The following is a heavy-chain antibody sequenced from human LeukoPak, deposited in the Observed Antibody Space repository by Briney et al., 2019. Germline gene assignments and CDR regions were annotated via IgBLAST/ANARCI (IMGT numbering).Heavy chain of an antibody. CDR1: GFTFSSYA. J-gene: IGHJ6*03. D-gene: IGHD1-1*01. CDR3: AKEGNDNYYYYYYMDV. CDR2: ISGSGGST. Sequence: GGSLRLSCAASGFTFSSYAMSWVRQAPGKGLEWVSAISGSGGSTYYADSVKGRLTISRDNAKNTLYLQMNSLRAEDTAVYYCAKEGNDNYYYYYYMDVWGKGTTVTVSS. V-gene: IGHV3-23*01.